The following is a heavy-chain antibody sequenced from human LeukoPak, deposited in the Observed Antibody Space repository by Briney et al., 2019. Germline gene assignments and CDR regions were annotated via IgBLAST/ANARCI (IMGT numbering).Heavy chain of an antibody. J-gene: IGHJ5*02. D-gene: IGHD6-13*01. V-gene: IGHV1-2*02. Sequence: ASVKVSCKASGYTFTGYYMHSVRQAPGQGLEWMGWINPNSGGTNYAQKFQGRVTMTKDTSISTAYMEPSRLRPDDTAVYYRARGLLRSSNAFDPWGQGTLVTVSS. CDR1: GYTFTGYY. CDR3: ARGLLRSSNAFDP. CDR2: INPNSGGT.